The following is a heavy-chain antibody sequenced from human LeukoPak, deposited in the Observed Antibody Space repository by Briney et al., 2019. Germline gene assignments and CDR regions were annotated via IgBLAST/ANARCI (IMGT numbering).Heavy chain of an antibody. V-gene: IGHV4-61*02. CDR3: ALKGMSQKYQHYVMDV. D-gene: IGHD2-2*01. J-gene: IGHJ6*02. CDR1: GGSISSGSYY. Sequence: SQTLSLTCTVSGGSISSGSYYWSWIRQPAGKGLEWIGRIYTSGSTNYNPSLKSRITISVDKSKNQFSLRLSSVTAADTAVYYCALKGMSQKYQHYVMDVWGQGTTVTVSS. CDR2: IYTSGST.